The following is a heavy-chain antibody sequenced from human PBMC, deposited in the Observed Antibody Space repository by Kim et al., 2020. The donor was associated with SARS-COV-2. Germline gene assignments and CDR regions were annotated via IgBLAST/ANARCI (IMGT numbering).Heavy chain of an antibody. J-gene: IGHJ4*01. D-gene: IGHD3-22*01. Sequence: GGSLRLSCAASGFTFSGFWMCWVRQAPGKGLEWVAIISPDGSISSYLDSVKGRFTISRDNAKKTLFLQMNSLRVEDTAVYYCARAADWAYDNWGQGTLVTVSS. CDR3: ARAADWAYDN. CDR1: GFTFSGFW. CDR2: ISPDGSIS. V-gene: IGHV3-7*01.